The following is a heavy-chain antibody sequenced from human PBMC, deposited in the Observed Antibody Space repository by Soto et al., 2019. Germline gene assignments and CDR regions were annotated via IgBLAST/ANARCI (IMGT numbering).Heavy chain of an antibody. V-gene: IGHV3-23*01. CDR2: ISGSAINT. CDR3: AKGQGYYYDASGYTFDY. D-gene: IGHD3-22*01. CDR1: GLTFSNYA. J-gene: IGHJ4*02. Sequence: GGSLRLSCAASGLTFSNYAMSWFRQAPGKGLEWVSAISGSAINTYYADSVRGRFTISRDNSKNTLYLQMNHLRAEDTAVYSCAKGQGYYYDASGYTFDYWGQGTLVTVSS.